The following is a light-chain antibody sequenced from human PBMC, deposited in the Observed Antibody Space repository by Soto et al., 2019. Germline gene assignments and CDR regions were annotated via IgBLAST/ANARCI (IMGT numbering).Light chain of an antibody. V-gene: IGLV1-44*01. CDR2: NSY. J-gene: IGLJ1*01. CDR1: SSNIGSKT. Sequence: QSALTQPPSASVTTGQRVTISCSGSSSNIGSKTVNWYQQLPGTVPKLLIYNSYQRPSGVPDRFSGSKSGTSASLAISGLQSEDEADYYCAAWDASLNGYVFGAGTKVTVL. CDR3: AAWDASLNGYV.